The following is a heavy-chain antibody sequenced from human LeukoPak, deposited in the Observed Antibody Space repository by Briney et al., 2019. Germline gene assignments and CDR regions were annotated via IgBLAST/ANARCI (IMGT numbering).Heavy chain of an antibody. V-gene: IGHV3-7*01. Sequence: GGSLRLSYAASGFTFSSYWMSWVRPAPGKGLEWVANIKQDGSEKYYVDSVKGRFTISRDNAKNSLYLQMNSLRAEDTAVYYCARRTYGSGSYYSDYGMDVWGQGTTVTVSS. CDR1: GFTFSSYW. CDR3: ARRTYGSGSYYSDYGMDV. D-gene: IGHD3-10*01. CDR2: IKQDGSEK. J-gene: IGHJ6*02.